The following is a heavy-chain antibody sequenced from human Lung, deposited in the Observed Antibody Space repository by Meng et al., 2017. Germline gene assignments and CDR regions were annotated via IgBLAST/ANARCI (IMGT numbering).Heavy chain of an antibody. Sequence: QVRFLQLGAEVKKPGASVKVSCKASGYTFTSYAMNWVRQAPGQGLEWMGWINTNTGNPTYAQGFTGRFVFSLDTSVSTAYLQISSLKAEDTAVYYCASGWFGELFGYFDLWGRGTLVTVSS. J-gene: IGHJ2*01. CDR2: INTNTGNP. CDR3: ASGWFGELFGYFDL. D-gene: IGHD3-10*01. CDR1: GYTFTSYA. V-gene: IGHV7-4-1*02.